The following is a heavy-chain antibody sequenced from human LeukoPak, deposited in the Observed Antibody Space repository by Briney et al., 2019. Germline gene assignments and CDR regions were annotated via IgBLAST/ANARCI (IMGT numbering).Heavy chain of an antibody. CDR2: IYSGGNT. CDR3: ARKSRLGYYFDY. Sequence: GGSLRLSCAASGFTVSSNYMSWVRQAPGKGLEWVSVIYSGGNTYYADSVKGRFTISRDNSKNTLYPQMITLRAEDTAVYYCARKSRLGYYFDYWGQGTLVTVSS. CDR1: GFTVSSNY. D-gene: IGHD7-27*01. J-gene: IGHJ4*02. V-gene: IGHV3-53*01.